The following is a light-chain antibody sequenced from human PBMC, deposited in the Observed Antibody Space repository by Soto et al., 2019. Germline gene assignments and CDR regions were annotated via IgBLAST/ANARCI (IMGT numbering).Light chain of an antibody. J-gene: IGKJ1*01. V-gene: IGKV3-15*01. CDR3: QQYNNCLRT. Sequence: EILMTQSPATRSVSPGERTTLACRASQSVGSNLAWYQQKPGQAPRLLIYAASTRASGVPARFSGSGSGTEFTLTISSLQSEDFAVYYCQQYNNCLRTFGHGTKVDIK. CDR1: QSVGSN. CDR2: AAS.